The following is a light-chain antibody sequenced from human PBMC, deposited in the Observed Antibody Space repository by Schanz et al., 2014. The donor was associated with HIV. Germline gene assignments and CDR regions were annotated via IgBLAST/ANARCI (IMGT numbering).Light chain of an antibody. J-gene: IGLJ2*01. V-gene: IGLV1-44*01. CDR1: GSNIESNT. CDR2: DDG. CDR3: SSSAGSDNLV. Sequence: QSVLTQPPSVSGTPGQRVTISCSGSGSNIESNTVSWYLQLPGTAPKLIMYDDGQRPSGVPDRFSGSKSGNTASLTVSGLQVDDEADYYCSSSAGSDNLVFGGGTKLTVL.